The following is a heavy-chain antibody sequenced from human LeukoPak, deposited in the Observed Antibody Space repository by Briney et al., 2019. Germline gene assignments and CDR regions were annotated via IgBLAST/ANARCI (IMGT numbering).Heavy chain of an antibody. J-gene: IGHJ5*02. CDR2: ISYDGSNK. CDR3: ASGKYRYGDNWFDP. D-gene: IGHD5-18*01. CDR1: GFTFSSCS. V-gene: IGHV3-30*03. Sequence: PGGSLRLSCAASGFTFSSCSMNWVRQAPGKGLEWVAVISYDGSNKYYADSVKGRFTISRDNSKNTLYLQMNSLRAEDTAVYFCASGKYRYGDNWFDPWGQGTLVTVSS.